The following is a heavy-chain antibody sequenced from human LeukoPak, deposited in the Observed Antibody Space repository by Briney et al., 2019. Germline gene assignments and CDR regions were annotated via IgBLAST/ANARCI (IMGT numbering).Heavy chain of an antibody. J-gene: IGHJ6*04. CDR1: GFTFSSYA. D-gene: IGHD2-2*01. Sequence: PGGSLRLSCAASGFTFSSYAMSWVRQAPGKGLEWVSVIYSGGSAYYADSVKGRFTISRDNSKNTLYLQMNSLRAEDTAVYYCARERRDIVVDYYGMDVWGKGTTVTVSS. V-gene: IGHV3-53*01. CDR2: IYSGGSA. CDR3: ARERRDIVVDYYGMDV.